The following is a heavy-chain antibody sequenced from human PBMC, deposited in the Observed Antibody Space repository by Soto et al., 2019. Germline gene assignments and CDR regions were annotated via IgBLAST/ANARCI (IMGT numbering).Heavy chain of an antibody. CDR2: ISSSSSTI. V-gene: IGHV3-48*01. J-gene: IGHJ5*02. CDR1: GFTFSSYS. Sequence: EVQLVESGGGLVQPGGSLRLSCAASGFTFSSYSMNWVRQAPGKGLEWVSYISSSSSTIYYVDSVKGRFTISRDNATNSLYLQMNSLSAEDTAVYYCARHPERIAAIRWFDPWGQGTLVTVSS. D-gene: IGHD6-13*01. CDR3: ARHPERIAAIRWFDP.